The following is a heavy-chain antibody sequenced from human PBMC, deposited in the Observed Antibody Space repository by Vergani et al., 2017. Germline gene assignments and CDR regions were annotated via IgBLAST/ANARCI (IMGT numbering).Heavy chain of an antibody. CDR2: ISWNSGSI. V-gene: IGHV3-9*01. D-gene: IGHD4-23*01. J-gene: IGHJ4*02. CDR1: GFTFDDYA. Sequence: EVQLVESGGGLVKPGGSLRLSCAASGFTFDDYAMHWVRQAPGKGLEWVSGISWNSGSIGYADSVKGRFTISRDNAKNSLYLQMNSLRAEDTALYYCAKDSTVGYFDYWGQGTLVTVSS. CDR3: AKDSTVGYFDY.